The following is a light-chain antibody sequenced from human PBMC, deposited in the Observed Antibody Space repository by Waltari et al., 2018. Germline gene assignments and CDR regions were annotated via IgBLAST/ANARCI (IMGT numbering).Light chain of an antibody. V-gene: IGKV2-28*01. CDR2: LAF. CDR1: QSLLHRNGYTS. Sequence: DIVMTPSPLSLPVTPGEPASISCRSSQSLLHRNGYTSLDWYLQKPGQSPQLLIYLAFNRASGVPDRFSGSGSGTDFTLKISRVEAEDVGVYYCMQTLQAPVTFGQGTKVEIK. CDR3: MQTLQAPVT. J-gene: IGKJ1*01.